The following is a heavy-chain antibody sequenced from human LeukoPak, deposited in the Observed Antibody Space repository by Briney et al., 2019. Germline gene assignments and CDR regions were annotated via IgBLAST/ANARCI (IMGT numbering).Heavy chain of an antibody. D-gene: IGHD3-9*01. CDR1: GFTLNNYA. CDR3: AKEAYFNWLRPYDY. CDR2: ISGGGGNT. V-gene: IGHV3-23*01. Sequence: GGSLRLSCAASGFTLNNYAMSWVRQAPGKGLEWVSAISGGGGNTYYADSVKGRFTISRDNSKNTLYRQMNSCRAQDTAVYYIAKEAYFNWLRPYDYWGQGTLVTVSS. J-gene: IGHJ4*02.